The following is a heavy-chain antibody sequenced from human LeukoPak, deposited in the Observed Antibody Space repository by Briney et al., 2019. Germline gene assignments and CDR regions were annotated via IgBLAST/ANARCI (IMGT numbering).Heavy chain of an antibody. CDR3: ARGRGSYSLDY. V-gene: IGHV3-23*01. Sequence: GGSLRLSCAASGFTFSSYAMSWVRQAPGKGLEWVSAISGSGDSTYYADSVKGRLTISRDNSKNTLYLQMNSLRAEDTAVYNCARGRGSYSLDYWGQGTLVTVSS. CDR1: GFTFSSYA. D-gene: IGHD3-10*01. J-gene: IGHJ4*02. CDR2: ISGSGDST.